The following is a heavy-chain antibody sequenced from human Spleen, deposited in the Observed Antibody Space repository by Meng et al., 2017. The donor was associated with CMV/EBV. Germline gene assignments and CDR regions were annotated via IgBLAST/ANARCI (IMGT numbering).Heavy chain of an antibody. CDR1: GYTFTSYY. J-gene: IGHJ3*02. CDR2: INPSGGST. D-gene: IGHD2-2*01. CDR3: ARALSPDIVVTTSRGAFDI. Sequence: ASVKVSCKASGYTFTSYYMHRVRQAPGQGLEWMGIINPSGGSTSYAQKFQGRVTMTRDTSTSTVYMELSSLRSEDTAVYYCARALSPDIVVTTSRGAFDIWGQGTMVTVSS. V-gene: IGHV1-46*01.